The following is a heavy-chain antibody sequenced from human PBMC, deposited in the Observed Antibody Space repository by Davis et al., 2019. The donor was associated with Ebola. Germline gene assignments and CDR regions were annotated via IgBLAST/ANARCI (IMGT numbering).Heavy chain of an antibody. CDR2: ISAYNGNT. V-gene: IGHV1-18*01. J-gene: IGHJ6*02. CDR3: ARASSEMVQGPKRYYYGMDV. Sequence: ASVKVSCKASGYTFTSYGISWVRQAPGQGLEWMGWISAYNGNTNYAQKLQGRVTMTTDTSTSTAYMELRSLRSDDTAVYYCARASSEMVQGPKRYYYGMDVWGQGTTVTVSS. CDR1: GYTFTSYG. D-gene: IGHD3-10*01.